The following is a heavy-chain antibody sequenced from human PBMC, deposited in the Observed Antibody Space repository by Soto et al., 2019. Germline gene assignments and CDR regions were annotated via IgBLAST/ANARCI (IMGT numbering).Heavy chain of an antibody. CDR1: GFTFSSYA. J-gene: IGHJ4*02. Sequence: ESGGGLVQPGGSLRLSCATSGFTFSSYAMSWVRQAPGKGLEWVSPISGSGGSTYYADSVKGRFTISRDNSKNTLYLQMNSLRAEDTAVYYCARGYDILSLFDYWGQGTLVTVSS. CDR3: ARGYDILSLFDY. CDR2: ISGSGGST. D-gene: IGHD3-9*01. V-gene: IGHV3-23*01.